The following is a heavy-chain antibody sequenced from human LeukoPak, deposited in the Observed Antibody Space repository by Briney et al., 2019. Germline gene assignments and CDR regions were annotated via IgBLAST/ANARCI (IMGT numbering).Heavy chain of an antibody. J-gene: IGHJ4*02. D-gene: IGHD1-7*01. CDR1: GDSISSPNFY. V-gene: IGHV4-30-4*01. Sequence: SQTLSLTCSVSGDSISSPNFYWTWIRQPPGKGLEWIGYIYFSGSTYYKSSLKSRVMISVDTSKNQFSLKLTSVTAADTAVYYCARDTAGTTSGLDYWGQGTLVTVSS. CDR2: IYFSGST. CDR3: ARDTAGTTSGLDY.